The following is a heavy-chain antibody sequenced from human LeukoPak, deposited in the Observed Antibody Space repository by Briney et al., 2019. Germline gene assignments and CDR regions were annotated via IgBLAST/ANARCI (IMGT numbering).Heavy chain of an antibody. CDR3: ARAELRSFDWLPGGYYYGMDV. J-gene: IGHJ6*02. V-gene: IGHV1-18*01. D-gene: IGHD3-9*01. CDR1: GYTFTSYG. CDR2: ISAYNGNT. Sequence: ASVKVSCKASGYTFTSYGISWVRQAPGQGLEWMGWISAYNGNTNYAQKLQGRVTMTTDTSTSTAYMELRSLRSDDTAVYYCARAELRSFDWLPGGYYYGMDVWGQGTTVTVSS.